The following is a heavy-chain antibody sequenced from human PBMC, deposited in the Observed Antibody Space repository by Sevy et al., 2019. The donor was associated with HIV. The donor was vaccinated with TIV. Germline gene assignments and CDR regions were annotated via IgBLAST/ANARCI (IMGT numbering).Heavy chain of an antibody. J-gene: IGHJ4*02. V-gene: IGHV3-7*03. Sequence: GGSLRLSCVASGFTLNSYWMSWVRQAPGKGLEWVANIKQDGSVKYYVDSVKGRFTISRDNARNSLYLQMNSLRAEDTAVYYCAKDVVGGYYDSSGYSDHWGQGTLVTVSS. CDR2: IKQDGSVK. CDR1: GFTLNSYW. D-gene: IGHD3-22*01. CDR3: AKDVVGGYYDSSGYSDH.